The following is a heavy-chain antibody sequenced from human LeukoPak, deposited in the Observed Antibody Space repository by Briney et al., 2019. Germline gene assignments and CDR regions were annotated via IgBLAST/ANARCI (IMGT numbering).Heavy chain of an antibody. CDR3: TRLGTRNYYFDY. V-gene: IGHV4-39*07. Sequence: SETLSLTCTVSGGSMSSSIYYWGWIRQPPGKGLEWIGSMYYRGTTYYNPSLNSRVTISADTSKNQFSLMLNSVTAADTAVYYCTRLGTRNYYFDYWGQGTLVTVSS. J-gene: IGHJ4*02. CDR2: MYYRGTT. D-gene: IGHD1-7*01. CDR1: GGSMSSSIYY.